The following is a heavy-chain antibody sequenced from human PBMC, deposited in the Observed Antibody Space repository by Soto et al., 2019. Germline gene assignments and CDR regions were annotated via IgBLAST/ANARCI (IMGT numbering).Heavy chain of an antibody. CDR1: GGSISSYY. J-gene: IGHJ6*02. Sequence: SETLSLTCAVSGGSISSYYWSWIRQTAGKGLEWIGRIYPSGNTNYNPSLKSRVTMSIDTSKNQLSLKLRSVTAADTAVYFCAGDEGYYYSGVDVWGQGAAVTVSS. CDR2: IYPSGNT. V-gene: IGHV4-4*07. CDR3: AGDEGYYYSGVDV.